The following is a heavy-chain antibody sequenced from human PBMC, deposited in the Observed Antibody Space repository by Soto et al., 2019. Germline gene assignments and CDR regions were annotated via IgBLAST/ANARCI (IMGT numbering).Heavy chain of an antibody. V-gene: IGHV3-30*18. CDR3: ANLYGSGSYLSDYYYYGMDV. Sequence: QVQLVESGGGVVQPGRSLRLSCAASGFTFSSYGMHWVRQAPGKGLEWVAVISYDGSNKYYADSVKGRFTISSDNSKNTLYLQMNSLRAEDTAVYYCANLYGSGSYLSDYYYYGMDVWGQGTTVTVSS. CDR1: GFTFSSYG. D-gene: IGHD3-10*01. J-gene: IGHJ6*02. CDR2: ISYDGSNK.